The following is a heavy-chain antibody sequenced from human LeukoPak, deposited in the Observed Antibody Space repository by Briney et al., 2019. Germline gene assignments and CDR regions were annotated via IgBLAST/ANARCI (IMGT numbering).Heavy chain of an antibody. Sequence: PSETLSLTCTVSGGSISSYYWSWIRQPPGKGLEWIGYIYYSGSTNYNPSLKSRVTISVDTSKNQFSLKLSSVTAADTAVYYCARDNIGVVTAIRSVYFDYWGQGTLVTVSS. V-gene: IGHV4-59*12. CDR3: ARDNIGVVTAIRSVYFDY. D-gene: IGHD2-21*02. J-gene: IGHJ4*02. CDR1: GGSISSYY. CDR2: IYYSGST.